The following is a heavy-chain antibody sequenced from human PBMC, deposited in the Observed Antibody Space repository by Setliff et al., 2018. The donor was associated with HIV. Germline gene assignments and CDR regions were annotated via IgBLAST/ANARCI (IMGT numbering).Heavy chain of an antibody. CDR2: IYHSGST. D-gene: IGHD1-1*01. CDR1: GYSISSGYY. CDR3: ARATERTPHAFDI. J-gene: IGHJ3*02. V-gene: IGHV4-38-2*02. Sequence: SETLSLTCTDSGYSISSGYYWGWIRQPPGKGLEWIGSIYHSGSTYYNPSLKSRVTISVDTSKNQFSLKLSSVTAADTAVYYCARATERTPHAFDIWGQGTMVTV.